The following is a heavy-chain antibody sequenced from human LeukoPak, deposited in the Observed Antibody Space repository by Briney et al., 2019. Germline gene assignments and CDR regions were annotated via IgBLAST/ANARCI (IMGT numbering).Heavy chain of an antibody. CDR1: GFTFSSYE. J-gene: IGHJ4*02. CDR2: ISSSGSTI. V-gene: IGHV3-48*03. Sequence: GGSLRLSCAASGFTFSSYEMNWVRQAPGKGLEWVSYISSSGSTIYYADSVKGRFTISRDNAKNSLYLQMNSLGAEDTAGYYCARDGNTAMPNFDYWGQGTLVTVSS. CDR3: ARDGNTAMPNFDY. D-gene: IGHD5-18*01.